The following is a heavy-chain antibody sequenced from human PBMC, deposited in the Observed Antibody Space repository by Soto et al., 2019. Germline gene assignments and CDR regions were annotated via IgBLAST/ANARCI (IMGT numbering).Heavy chain of an antibody. J-gene: IGHJ4*02. CDR3: ARDRGPPNYDWLLTL. CDR1: GFNFGDYY. V-gene: IGHV3-11*01. CDR2: ISSSGTTA. D-gene: IGHD3-9*01. Sequence: QEQLVESGGGLVEPGGSLRLSCAVSGFNFGDYYMSWIRQAPGKGLEWLAYISSSGTTADYSDSVKGRFTISRDNTKNSVFLQMNSLGVDDTAVYYCARDRGPPNYDWLLTLWGQGTLVTVSS.